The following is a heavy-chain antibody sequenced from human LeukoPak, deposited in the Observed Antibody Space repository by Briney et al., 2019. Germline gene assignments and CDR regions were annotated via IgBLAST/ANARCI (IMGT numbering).Heavy chain of an antibody. V-gene: IGHV4-34*01. D-gene: IGHD4-17*01. Sequence: PSETLSLTCAVYGGSFSGYYWSWIRQPPGKGLEWIGEINHSGSTNYNPSLKGRVTISVDTSKNQFSLKLSSVTAADTAVYYCARGGGDYGYYYYMDVWGKGTTVTVSS. CDR1: GGSFSGYY. CDR2: INHSGST. J-gene: IGHJ6*03. CDR3: ARGGGDYGYYYYMDV.